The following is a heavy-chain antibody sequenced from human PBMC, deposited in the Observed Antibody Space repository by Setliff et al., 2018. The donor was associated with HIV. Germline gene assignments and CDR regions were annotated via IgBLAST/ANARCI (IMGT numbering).Heavy chain of an antibody. CDR2: ISAYNGNT. J-gene: IGHJ6*03. CDR3: ARGGGYYDSSGPVHYYYYYYMDV. V-gene: IGHV1-18*01. Sequence: EASVKVSCKASGYTFTSYGISWVRQAPGQGLEWMGWISAYNGNTNYAQKLQGRVTMTTDTSTSTAYMELRSLRSDDTAVYYCARGGGYYDSSGPVHYYYYYYMDVWGKGTTVTVSS. D-gene: IGHD3-22*01. CDR1: GYTFTSYG.